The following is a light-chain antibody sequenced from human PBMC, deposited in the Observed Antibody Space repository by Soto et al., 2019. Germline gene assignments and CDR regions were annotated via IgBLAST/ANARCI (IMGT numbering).Light chain of an antibody. CDR3: AAWDDSLNGRAV. CDR1: SSNIGSNT. Sequence: QLVLTQPPSASGTPGQRVTISCSGSSSNIGSNTVNWYQQLPGTAPKLLIYSNNQRPSGVPDRFSGSRSGTSASLAISGLQSEDEGDYYCAAWDDSLNGRAVFGGGTKLTVL. V-gene: IGLV1-44*01. CDR2: SNN. J-gene: IGLJ3*02.